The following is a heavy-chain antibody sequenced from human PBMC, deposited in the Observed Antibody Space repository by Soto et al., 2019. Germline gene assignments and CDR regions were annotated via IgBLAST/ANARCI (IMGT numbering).Heavy chain of an antibody. J-gene: IGHJ4*02. V-gene: IGHV4-61*01. Sequence: SETLSLTCSVSGGSVTSDSYYWNWIRQPPGKGLEWIGYINDSGRTNYNTSLRTRVNILVDKSKNQFSLRLNSVTATDTAVYYCARARGYSGYDFIWGQGTLVTVSS. D-gene: IGHD5-12*01. CDR2: INDSGRT. CDR1: GGSVTSDSYY. CDR3: ARARGYSGYDFI.